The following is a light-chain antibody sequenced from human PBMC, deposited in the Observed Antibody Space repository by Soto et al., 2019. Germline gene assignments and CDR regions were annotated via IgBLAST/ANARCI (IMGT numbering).Light chain of an antibody. Sequence: SVVTQPPSASGTPGQRVTISCSGSSSNIGSNYVYWYQQLPGTAPKLLIYSNNQRPSGVPDRFSGSKSGTSASLAISGLRSEDEADYYCAAWDDSLSGPVFGGGTKLTVL. CDR2: SNN. CDR1: SSNIGSNY. V-gene: IGLV1-47*02. CDR3: AAWDDSLSGPV. J-gene: IGLJ2*01.